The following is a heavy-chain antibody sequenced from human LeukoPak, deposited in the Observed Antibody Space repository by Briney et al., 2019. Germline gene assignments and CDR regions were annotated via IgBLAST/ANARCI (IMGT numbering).Heavy chain of an antibody. CDR3: ARAGPRHDYSNYRPRYYYYYYMDV. CDR2: IYTSGST. J-gene: IGHJ6*03. Sequence: SQTLSLTCTVSGGSISSGSYYWSWIRQPAGKGLEWIGRIYTSGSTNYNPSLKSRVTMSVDTSKNQFSLKLSSVTAADTAVYYCARAGPRHDYSNYRPRYYYYYYMDVWGKGTTVTVSS. D-gene: IGHD4-11*01. CDR1: GGSISSGSYY. V-gene: IGHV4-61*02.